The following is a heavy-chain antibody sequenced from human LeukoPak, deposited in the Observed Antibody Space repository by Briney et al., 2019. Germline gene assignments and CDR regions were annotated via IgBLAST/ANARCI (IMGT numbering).Heavy chain of an antibody. J-gene: IGHJ4*02. CDR2: ISYDGSNK. CDR1: GFTFSSYA. V-gene: IGHV3-30*04. D-gene: IGHD3-22*01. CDR3: ARGGDYYYDSSGYYSPVDY. Sequence: GRSLRLSCAASGFTFSSYAMHWVRQAPGEGLEWVAVISYDGSNKYYADSVKGRFTISRDNSKNTLYLQMNSLRAEDTAVYYCARGGDYYYDSSGYYSPVDYWGQGTLVTVSS.